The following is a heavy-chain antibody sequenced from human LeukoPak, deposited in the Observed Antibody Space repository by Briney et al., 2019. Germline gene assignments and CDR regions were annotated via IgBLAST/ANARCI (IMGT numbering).Heavy chain of an antibody. CDR1: DGSISNYY. CDR2: AYYSGST. D-gene: IGHD6-19*01. V-gene: IGHV4-59*08. J-gene: IGHJ5*02. Sequence: SETLSLTCSVFDGSISNYYWSWIRQPPGKGLEWIGYAYYSGSTTYNPSLESRVTISVDTSKNQFSLKLTAVTAADTAVYYCARNSAVAASRSWFDPWGQGTLVTVSS. CDR3: ARNSAVAASRSWFDP.